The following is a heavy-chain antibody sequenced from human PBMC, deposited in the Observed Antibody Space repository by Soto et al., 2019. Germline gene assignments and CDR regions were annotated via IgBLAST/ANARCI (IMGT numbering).Heavy chain of an antibody. D-gene: IGHD4-4*01. CDR3: ARSRDYSNYGWFDP. J-gene: IGHJ5*02. Sequence: AESLKISCKGCGYRFISYWIGWVRQMPGKGLEWMGIIYPGDSDTRYSPSFQGQVTISADKSISTAYLQWSSLKASDTAMYYCARSRDYSNYGWFDPWGQGTLVTVSS. CDR2: IYPGDSDT. CDR1: GYRFISYW. V-gene: IGHV5-51*01.